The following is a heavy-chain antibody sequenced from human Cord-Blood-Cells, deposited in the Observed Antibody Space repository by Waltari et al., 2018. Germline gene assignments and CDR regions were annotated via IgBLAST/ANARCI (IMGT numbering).Heavy chain of an antibody. J-gene: IGHJ1*01. CDR2: IYHSGST. D-gene: IGHD6-6*01. Sequence: QVQLQESGPGLVKPSETLSLTCTVSGYSISSGYYWGWIRQPPGKGLEWIGSIYHSGSTYDNPPLKGRGTISVDTSKNQFSRKLSSVTAADTAVYYWAREYSSSSEYFQHWGQGTLVTVSS. CDR3: AREYSSSSEYFQH. V-gene: IGHV4-38-2*02. CDR1: GYSISSGYY.